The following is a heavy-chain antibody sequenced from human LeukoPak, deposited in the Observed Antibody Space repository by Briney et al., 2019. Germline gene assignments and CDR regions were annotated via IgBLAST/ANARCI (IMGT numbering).Heavy chain of an antibody. Sequence: SETLSLTCAVSGVSFDDYYWSWVRQTPGKGLEWIGEINHSGYTNDSPSLKSRVTLSIDTSRKQFSLNLRSVTAADAGIYYCTRMTTGHDYWGQGTLVTVSS. D-gene: IGHD4-17*01. J-gene: IGHJ4*02. CDR1: GVSFDDYY. V-gene: IGHV4-34*01. CDR2: INHSGYT. CDR3: TRMTTGHDY.